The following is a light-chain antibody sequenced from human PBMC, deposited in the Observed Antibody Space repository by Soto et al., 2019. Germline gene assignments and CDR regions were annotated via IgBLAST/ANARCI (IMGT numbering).Light chain of an antibody. Sequence: QSALTQPPSASGSPGQSVTISCTGTSSDVGKYDYVSWFQHHPGKAPKLIIYEVSNRPSGVSNRFSGSKSGNTASLTISGLQAEDEADYYCSSYTSSSTVVFGGGTKLTVL. CDR1: SSDVGKYDY. J-gene: IGLJ2*01. V-gene: IGLV2-14*01. CDR2: EVS. CDR3: SSYTSSSTVV.